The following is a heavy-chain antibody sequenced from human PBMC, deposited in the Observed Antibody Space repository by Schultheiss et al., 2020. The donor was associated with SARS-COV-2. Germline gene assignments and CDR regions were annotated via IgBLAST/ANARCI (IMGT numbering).Heavy chain of an antibody. CDR1: GGSISSCSYY. Sequence: SETLSLTCTVSGGSISSCSYYWGWIRQPPGKGLEWIGSIYYSGSTYYNPSLKSRVTISVDTSKNQFSLKLSSVTAADTAVYYCARLGWGIAARRYFDLWGRGTLVTVSS. V-gene: IGHV4-39*01. D-gene: IGHD6-6*01. J-gene: IGHJ2*01. CDR3: ARLGWGIAARRYFDL. CDR2: IYYSGST.